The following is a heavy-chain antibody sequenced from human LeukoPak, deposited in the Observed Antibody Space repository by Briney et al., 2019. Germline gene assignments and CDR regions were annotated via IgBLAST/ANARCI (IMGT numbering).Heavy chain of an antibody. CDR1: GGTFSSYA. CDR3: AREIGITMVRGVINRFDY. J-gene: IGHJ4*02. D-gene: IGHD3-10*01. CDR2: IIPIFGTA. V-gene: IGHV1-69*01. Sequence: GASVKVSCKASGGTFSSYAISWVRQAPGQGLEWMGGIIPIFGTANYAQKFQGRVTITADESTSTAYMELSSLRSEDTAVYCCAREIGITMVRGVINRFDYWGQGTLVTVSS.